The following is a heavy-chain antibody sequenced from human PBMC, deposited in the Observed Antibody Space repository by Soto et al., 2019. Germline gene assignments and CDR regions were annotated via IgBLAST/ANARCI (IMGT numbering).Heavy chain of an antibody. CDR3: AAHVGGDHVVGPADY. J-gene: IGHJ4*02. D-gene: IGHD4-17*01. CDR1: GGSISSGGYY. CDR2: IYYSGST. V-gene: IGHV4-31*03. Sequence: SETLSLTCTVSGGSISSGGYYWSWIRQHPGKGLEWIGYIYYSGSTYYNPSLKSRVTISVDTSKNQFSLKLSSVTASDTAVYYCAAHVGGDHVVGPADYWGQGTLVTVSS.